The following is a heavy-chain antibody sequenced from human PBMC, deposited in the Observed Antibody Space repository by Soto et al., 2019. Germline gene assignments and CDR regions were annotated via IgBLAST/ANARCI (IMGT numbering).Heavy chain of an antibody. J-gene: IGHJ4*02. CDR1: GGSISSSSYY. CDR2: IYYSGST. CDR3: ARRSGSYFDY. V-gene: IGHV4-39*01. D-gene: IGHD1-26*01. Sequence: QLQLQESGPGLVKPSETLSLTCTVSGGSISSSSYYWGWIRQPPGKGLEWIGSIYYSGSTYYNPPLKSRVTISVDTSKNQFSLKLSSVTAADTAVYYCARRSGSYFDYWGQGTLVTVSS.